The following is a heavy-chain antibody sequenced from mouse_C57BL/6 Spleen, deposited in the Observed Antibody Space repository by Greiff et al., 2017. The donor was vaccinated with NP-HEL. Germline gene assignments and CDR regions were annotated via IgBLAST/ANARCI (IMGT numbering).Heavy chain of an antibody. V-gene: IGHV1-54*01. J-gene: IGHJ3*01. Sequence: QVQLQQSGAELVRPGTSVKVSCKASGYAFTNYLIEWVKQRPGQGLEWIGVINPGSGGTNYNEKFKGKATLTADKSSSTAYMQLSSLTSEDSSVYFCATNYYGSSSQAWFAYWGQGTLVTVSA. CDR1: GYAFTNYL. D-gene: IGHD1-1*01. CDR3: ATNYYGSSSQAWFAY. CDR2: INPGSGGT.